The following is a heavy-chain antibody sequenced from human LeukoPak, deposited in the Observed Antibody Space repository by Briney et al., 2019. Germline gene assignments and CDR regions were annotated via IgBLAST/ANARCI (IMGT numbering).Heavy chain of an antibody. V-gene: IGHV3-30*02. Sequence: GGSLRLSCAASGFTFSSYGMHWVRQALGKGLEWVAFIRYDGSNKYYADSVKGRFTISRDNSKNTLYLQMNSLRAEDTAVYYCAKDSQVIVAGYYYYYYMDVWGKGTTVTISS. CDR2: IRYDGSNK. J-gene: IGHJ6*03. CDR1: GFTFSSYG. D-gene: IGHD5-12*01. CDR3: AKDSQVIVAGYYYYYYMDV.